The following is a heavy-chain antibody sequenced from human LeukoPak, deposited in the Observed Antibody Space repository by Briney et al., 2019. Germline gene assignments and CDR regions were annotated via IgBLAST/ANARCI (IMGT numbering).Heavy chain of an antibody. CDR3: ARKGSAWNYFDY. J-gene: IGHJ4*02. D-gene: IGHD6-19*01. Sequence: SGPALVNPTQTLTLTCTFSGFSLRPSGMYVSWIRQPPGKTLECLARIDWDGDKWYSTSMKTRLTISKDTSKNQVVLTMTTMDPVDTATYYCARKGSAWNYFDYWGQGALVTVSS. V-gene: IGHV2-70*11. CDR1: GFSLRPSGMY. CDR2: IDWDGDK.